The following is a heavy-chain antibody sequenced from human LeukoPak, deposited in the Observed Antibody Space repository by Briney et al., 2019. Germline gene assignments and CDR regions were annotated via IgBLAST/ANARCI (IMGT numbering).Heavy chain of an antibody. Sequence: GGSLRLPCAVSGFTFRMTWVRQVPGKGLQWVANINQDGREKYYMDSMKGRLNISRDNTENSVFLQLTSLRPEDTGIYFCAKGRDYGDYWGQGTLVAVSS. CDR1: GFTFR. J-gene: IGHJ4*02. V-gene: IGHV3-7*01. CDR3: AKGRDYGDY. CDR2: INQDGREK.